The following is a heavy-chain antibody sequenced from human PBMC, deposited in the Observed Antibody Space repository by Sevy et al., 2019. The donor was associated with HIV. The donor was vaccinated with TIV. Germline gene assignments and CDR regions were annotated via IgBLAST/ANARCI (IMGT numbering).Heavy chain of an antibody. D-gene: IGHD3-22*01. V-gene: IGHV3-48*02. CDR1: GFSFSQYS. CDR3: ARVVLYYDANYCDY. J-gene: IGHJ4*02. CDR2: ISGTSGTI. Sequence: GGSLRLSCAASGFSFSQYSMNWVRHAPGKGLEWLSYISGTSGTIYYAASVKGRFTISRDNAKNSVYLQMNSLRDEDTAVYYCARVVLYYDANYCDYWGQGALVTVSS.